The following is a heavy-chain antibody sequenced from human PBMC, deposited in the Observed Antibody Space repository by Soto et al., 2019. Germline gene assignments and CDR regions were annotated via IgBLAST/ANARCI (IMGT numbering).Heavy chain of an antibody. D-gene: IGHD1-26*01. Sequence: PGGSLRLSCAASGFTFSSYAMSWVRQAPGKGLEWVPAISGSGGSTYYADSVKGRFTISRDNSKNTLYLQMNSLRAEDTAVYYCAKDSQSPVGATTVDYWGQGTLVTVSS. V-gene: IGHV3-23*01. J-gene: IGHJ4*02. CDR2: ISGSGGST. CDR1: GFTFSSYA. CDR3: AKDSQSPVGATTVDY.